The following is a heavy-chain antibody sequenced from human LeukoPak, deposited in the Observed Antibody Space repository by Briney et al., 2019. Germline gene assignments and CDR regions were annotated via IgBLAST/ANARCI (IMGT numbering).Heavy chain of an antibody. Sequence: KYGESLKISCKGSGYSFTSYWIGWVRQMPGKGLEWMGIIYPGDSDTRYSPSFQGQVTISADKSISTAYLQWSSLKASDTAMYYCARPSAYYYDSSGKYYFDYWGQGTLVTVSS. CDR2: IYPGDSDT. CDR3: ARPSAYYYDSSGKYYFDY. CDR1: GYSFTSYW. J-gene: IGHJ4*02. D-gene: IGHD3-22*01. V-gene: IGHV5-51*01.